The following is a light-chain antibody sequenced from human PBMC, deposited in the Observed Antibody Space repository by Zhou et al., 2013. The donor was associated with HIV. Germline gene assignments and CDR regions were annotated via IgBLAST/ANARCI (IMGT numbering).Light chain of an antibody. J-gene: IGKJ2*01. CDR2: GAS. CDR1: QILTNNY. CDR3: HQRRDWPNT. Sequence: ETVLTQSPGTLSVSPGERVTLSCRASQILTNNYLAWYQQKPGQAPRLLMYGASNRATGVPDRFSGSGSGSDFTLTINNLTTEDVAVYYCHQRRDWPNTFGQGTRLEVK. V-gene: IGKV3D-20*02.